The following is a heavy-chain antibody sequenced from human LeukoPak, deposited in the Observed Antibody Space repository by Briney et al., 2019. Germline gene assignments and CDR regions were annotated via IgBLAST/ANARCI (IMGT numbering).Heavy chain of an antibody. D-gene: IGHD2-2*01. Sequence: GASVKVSCKASGYTFTDYHLHWVRQAPGQGLEWMGWINPNSGGTNYAQKLRARVSMTTDTTINTAYLELTGLTSDDTALYYCARAARTVSGLDVWGQGTTVTVSS. CDR2: INPNSGGT. CDR3: ARAARTVSGLDV. J-gene: IGHJ6*02. V-gene: IGHV1-2*02. CDR1: GYTFTDYH.